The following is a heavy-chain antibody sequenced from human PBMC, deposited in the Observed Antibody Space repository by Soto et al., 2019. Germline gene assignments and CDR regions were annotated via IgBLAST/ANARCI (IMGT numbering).Heavy chain of an antibody. CDR1: GFTFSSYG. CDR2: ISYDGSNK. CDR3: AKDIGDPVFDY. J-gene: IGHJ4*02. Sequence: VQLVESGGGVVQPGRSLRLSCAASGFTFSSYGMHWVRQAPGKGLEWVAVISYDGSNKYYADSVKGRFTISRDNSKNTLYLKMNSLRAEDTAVYYCAKDIGDPVFDYWGQGTLVTVSS. V-gene: IGHV3-30*18. D-gene: IGHD3-16*01.